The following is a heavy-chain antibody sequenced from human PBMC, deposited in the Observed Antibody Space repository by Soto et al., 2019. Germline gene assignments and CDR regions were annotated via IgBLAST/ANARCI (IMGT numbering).Heavy chain of an antibody. CDR3: ARDLGYDYRGKYNWFDP. CDR1: GGSISSGGYY. CDR2: IYYSGST. J-gene: IGHJ5*02. D-gene: IGHD5-12*01. V-gene: IGHV4-31*02. Sequence: PSETLSLTXTVSGGSISSGGYYWSWIRQHPGKGLEWIGYIYYSGSTYYNPPLKSRVTISVDTSKNQFSLKLSSVTAADTAVYYCARDLGYDYRGKYNWFDPWGQGTLVTVSS.